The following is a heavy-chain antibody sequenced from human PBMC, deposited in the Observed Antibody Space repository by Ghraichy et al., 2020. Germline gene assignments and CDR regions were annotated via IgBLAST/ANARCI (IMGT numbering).Heavy chain of an antibody. CDR2: ISFDSAVT. J-gene: IGHJ4*02. Sequence: GESLNISCSASGFTFGTYGMYWVRQAPGKAPEYVSSISFDSAVTFYADSVNGRFTISRDNSKNTLYLHMGTLRPEDTAVYHCVRAVRASGFSYGLEYWGQGTLVTVSS. CDR3: VRAVRASGFSYGLEY. V-gene: IGHV3-64D*06. D-gene: IGHD5-18*01. CDR1: GFTFGTYG.